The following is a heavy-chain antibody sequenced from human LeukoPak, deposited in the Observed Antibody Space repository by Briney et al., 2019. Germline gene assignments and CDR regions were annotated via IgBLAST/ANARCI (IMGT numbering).Heavy chain of an antibody. D-gene: IGHD2-2*01. CDR2: ISGSGGST. CDR3: ANLLRDIVVPTEAFDI. V-gene: IGHV3-23*01. CDR1: GFTFSSYA. J-gene: IGHJ3*02. Sequence: PGGSLRLSCAASGFTFSSYAMSWVRQAPGKGLEWVSAISGSGGSTYYADSVKGRFTISRDNSKNTLYLQMNSLRAEDTAVYYCANLLRDIVVPTEAFDIWGQGTMVTVSS.